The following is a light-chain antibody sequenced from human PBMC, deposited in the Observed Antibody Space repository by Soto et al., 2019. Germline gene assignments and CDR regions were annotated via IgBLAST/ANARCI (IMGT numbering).Light chain of an antibody. CDR2: GAS. Sequence: EMVVTQSPATLSMSPGGRATLSCRTSESISRNLAWYQQKLGQAPRLLIYGASTWATGVPDRFTGSGSGTDFILTITSLQSEDFGIYYCQQYYHWPRTFGQGTKVDIK. V-gene: IGKV3-15*01. CDR1: ESISRN. CDR3: QQYYHWPRT. J-gene: IGKJ1*01.